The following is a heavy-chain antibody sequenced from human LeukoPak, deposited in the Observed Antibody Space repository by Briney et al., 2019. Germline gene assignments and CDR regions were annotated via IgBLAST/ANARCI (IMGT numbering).Heavy chain of an antibody. CDR1: GYTFTSFE. J-gene: IGHJ4*02. Sequence: GASVKVSCKASGYTFTSFEINWVRQAPGQGLEWMGWMNPYSGDTDHAPKFQARVTMTSDRSITTAYMELSSLTSEDTAVYYCARDLKRGYSYGSGHSNFDTWGQGTLVTVSS. CDR2: MNPYSGDT. V-gene: IGHV1-8*01. D-gene: IGHD3-10*01. CDR3: ARDLKRGYSYGSGHSNFDT.